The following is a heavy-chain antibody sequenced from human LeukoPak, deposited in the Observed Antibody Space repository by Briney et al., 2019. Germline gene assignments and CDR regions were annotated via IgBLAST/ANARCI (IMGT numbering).Heavy chain of an antibody. D-gene: IGHD6-19*01. CDR2: ISSRNGNT. J-gene: IGHJ4*02. CDR3: ARDSGRRGNFDY. V-gene: IGHV1-18*01. Sequence: ASVKVSCKSSGYTFTSNGLSWVRPAPGQGLEWMGWISSRNGNTKHTQKRQGRVTMTTDTSTNTAYMELRSLRSDDTAVYYCARDSGRRGNFDYWGQGTLVTVSS. CDR1: GYTFTSNG.